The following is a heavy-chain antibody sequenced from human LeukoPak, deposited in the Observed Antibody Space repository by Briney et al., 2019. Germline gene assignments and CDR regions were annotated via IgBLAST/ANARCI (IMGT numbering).Heavy chain of an antibody. J-gene: IGHJ3*02. V-gene: IGHV3-23*01. D-gene: IGHD3-22*01. CDR3: AKDQRPYYYDSSCYSYAFDI. Sequence: PGGSLRLSCAASGFTLSSYAISWVRLPPGKGPEWVSAISASGGSTNYADSVKGRFTISRDNSKNTLYLQMNSLRAEDTAVYYCAKDQRPYYYDSSCYSYAFDIWGPGTMVTVSS. CDR1: GFTLSSYA. CDR2: ISASGGST.